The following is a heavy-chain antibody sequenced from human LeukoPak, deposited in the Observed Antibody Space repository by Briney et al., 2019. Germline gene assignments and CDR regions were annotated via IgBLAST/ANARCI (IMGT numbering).Heavy chain of an antibody. J-gene: IGHJ6*03. CDR3: ARGVGSGNGGYYYYYMDV. CDR1: GGSISSGSYY. D-gene: IGHD5-12*01. V-gene: IGHV4-61*02. Sequence: SQTLSLTCTVSGGSISSGSYYWSWIRQPAGKVLEWIGRIYTSGSTNYNPSLKSRVTISVDTSKNQFSLKLSSVTAADTAVYYCARGVGSGNGGYYYYYMDVWGKGTTVTISS. CDR2: IYTSGST.